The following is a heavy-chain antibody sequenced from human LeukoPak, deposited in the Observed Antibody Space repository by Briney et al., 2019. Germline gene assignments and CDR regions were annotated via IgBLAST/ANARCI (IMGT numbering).Heavy chain of an antibody. CDR2: INPSGDST. V-gene: IGHV1-46*01. D-gene: IGHD2-21*02. J-gene: IGHJ4*02. Sequence: ASVKVSCKASGYTXTSYDMHGVRQAPGQGLEWMGIINPSGDSTSYAQKFQGRVTMTRDTSTSTVYMELSSLRSEDTAVYYCASVLYCGADCYSGRYFFDYWGQGTLVTVSS. CDR1: GYTXTSYD. CDR3: ASVLYCGADCYSGRYFFDY.